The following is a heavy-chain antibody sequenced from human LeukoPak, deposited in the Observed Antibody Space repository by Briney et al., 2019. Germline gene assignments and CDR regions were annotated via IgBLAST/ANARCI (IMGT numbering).Heavy chain of an antibody. D-gene: IGHD3-10*01. Sequence: ASVKVSCKASGYTFTSYYMHWVRQAPGQGLEWMGIINPSGGSTSYAQKFQGRVTMTRDTSTSTVYMGLSSLRSEDTAVYYCARGSYGSGSYLVKDGDYWGQGTLVTVSS. J-gene: IGHJ4*02. CDR3: ARGSYGSGSYLVKDGDY. CDR1: GYTFTSYY. V-gene: IGHV1-46*01. CDR2: INPSGGST.